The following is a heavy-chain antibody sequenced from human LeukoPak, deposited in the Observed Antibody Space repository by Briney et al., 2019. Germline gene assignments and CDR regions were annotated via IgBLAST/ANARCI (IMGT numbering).Heavy chain of an antibody. D-gene: IGHD1-14*01. CDR3: ARDGTRVGAFDI. Sequence: SETLSLTCTVSGGSISSGDYYWSWIRQPPGKGLEWIGYIYYSGSTNYNPSLKSRVTISVDTSKNQFSLKLSSVTAADTAVYYCARDGTRVGAFDIWGQGTMVTVSS. CDR2: IYYSGST. CDR1: GGSISSGDYY. V-gene: IGHV4-61*08. J-gene: IGHJ3*02.